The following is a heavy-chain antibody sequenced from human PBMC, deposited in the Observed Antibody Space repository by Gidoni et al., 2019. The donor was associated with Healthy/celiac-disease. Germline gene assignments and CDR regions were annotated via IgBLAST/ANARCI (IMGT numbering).Heavy chain of an antibody. CDR2: INHSGST. V-gene: IGHV4-34*01. CDR3: ARGRYSVYGMDV. D-gene: IGHD1-1*01. CDR1: GGSFSGYY. J-gene: IGHJ6*02. Sequence: QVQLQQWGAGLLKPSETLSLTCAVYGGSFSGYYWSWIRQPPGKGLEWIGEINHSGSTNYNPSLKSRVTISVDTSKNQFSLKLSSVTAADTAVYYCARGRYSVYGMDVWGQGTTVTVSS.